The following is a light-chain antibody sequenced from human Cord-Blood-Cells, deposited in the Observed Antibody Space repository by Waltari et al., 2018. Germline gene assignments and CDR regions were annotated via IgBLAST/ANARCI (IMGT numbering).Light chain of an antibody. J-gene: IGLJ1*01. CDR1: KLGDKY. V-gene: IGLV3-1*01. CDR2: QDS. Sequence: SYDLTQPPSVSVSPGQTASIPCPGDKLGDKYACWYQQQPGKSPVLVIYQDSKRPSGIPGRFSGSNSENTATLTISGTHAMDEADYYCQAWDSSTAVFGTGTKVTVL. CDR3: QAWDSSTAV.